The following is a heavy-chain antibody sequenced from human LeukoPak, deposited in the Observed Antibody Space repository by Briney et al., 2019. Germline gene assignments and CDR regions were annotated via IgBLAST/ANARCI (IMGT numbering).Heavy chain of an antibody. Sequence: SETLSLTCTVSGGSISSYYWSWIRQPPGEGLEWIGYTYYSGSTNYNPSLKSRVTISVDTSKNQFSLKLSSVTAADTAVYYCARDSLRHWFDPWGQGTLVTVSS. J-gene: IGHJ5*02. CDR1: GGSISSYY. V-gene: IGHV4-59*01. CDR2: TYYSGST. CDR3: ARDSLRHWFDP. D-gene: IGHD5/OR15-5a*01.